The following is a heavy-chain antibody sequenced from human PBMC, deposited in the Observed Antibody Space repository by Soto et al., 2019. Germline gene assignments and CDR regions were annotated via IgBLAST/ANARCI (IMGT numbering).Heavy chain of an antibody. Sequence: EVQLVESGGGWVQPGGSLRLSCAASGFTFSSYDMHWVRQATGKGLEWVSAIGTAGDTYYPGSVKGRFTISRENAKNSLYLQMNSLRAGDTAVYYCARGWNRNYYGMDVWGQGTTVTVSS. CDR1: GFTFSSYD. V-gene: IGHV3-13*01. J-gene: IGHJ6*02. CDR2: IGTAGDT. CDR3: ARGWNRNYYGMDV. D-gene: IGHD1-1*01.